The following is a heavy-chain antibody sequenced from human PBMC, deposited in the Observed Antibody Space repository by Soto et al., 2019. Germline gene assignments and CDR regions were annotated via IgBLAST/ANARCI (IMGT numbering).Heavy chain of an antibody. CDR1: DYSISNGYY. Sequence: PSETLSLTCAVSDYSISNGYYWGWIRQPPGKGLEWIGSIYYSGNTYYNPSLKSRVTISVDTSKNQFSLKLNSLRAEDTAVYYCARDSSGWYNWFDPWGQGTLVTVSS. V-gene: IGHV4-38-2*02. J-gene: IGHJ5*02. CDR3: ARDSSGWYNWFDP. CDR2: IYYSGNT. D-gene: IGHD6-19*01.